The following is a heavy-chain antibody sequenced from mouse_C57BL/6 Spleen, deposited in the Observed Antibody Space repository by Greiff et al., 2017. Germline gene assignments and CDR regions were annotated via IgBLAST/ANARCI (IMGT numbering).Heavy chain of an antibody. CDR2: ISYDGSN. D-gene: IGHD2-14*01. Sequence: VQLKESGPGLVKPSQSLSLTCSVTGYSITSGYYWNWIRQFPGNKLEWMGYISYDGSNNYNPSLKNRISITRDTSKNQFFLKLNSVTTEDTATYYCARGIGFDYWGQGTTLTVSS. V-gene: IGHV3-6*01. CDR1: GYSITSGYY. CDR3: ARGIGFDY. J-gene: IGHJ2*01.